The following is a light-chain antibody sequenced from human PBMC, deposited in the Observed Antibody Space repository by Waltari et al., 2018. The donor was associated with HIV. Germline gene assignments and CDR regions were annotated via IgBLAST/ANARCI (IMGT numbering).Light chain of an antibody. Sequence: ENVLTQSPRTLFLSPGDRATLSCRASQNVANTFLAWYQQKPGQSPRLLIYAAPNRATGIPDRFSGRASGTDFTLIISKLEAEDFAVYYCLQYDTSPFTFGPGSTVEIK. J-gene: IGKJ3*01. CDR2: AAP. CDR1: QNVANTF. V-gene: IGKV3-20*01. CDR3: LQYDTSPFT.